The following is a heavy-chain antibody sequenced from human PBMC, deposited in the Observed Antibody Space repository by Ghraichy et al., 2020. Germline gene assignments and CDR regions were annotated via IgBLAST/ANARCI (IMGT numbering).Heavy chain of an antibody. CDR1: GFTFSGYN. CDR2: ISSSSRNS. Sequence: GGSLRLSCVGSGFTFSGYNMNWVRQSPGKGLEWIASISSSSRNSFYADSVKGRFTISRDNAQNSLYLQLNSLRDEDTAVYYCGRGSTVVRFYYYDGMDVWGQGTAVTVSS. J-gene: IGHJ6*02. CDR3: GRGSTVVRFYYYDGMDV. V-gene: IGHV3-48*02. D-gene: IGHD4-23*01.